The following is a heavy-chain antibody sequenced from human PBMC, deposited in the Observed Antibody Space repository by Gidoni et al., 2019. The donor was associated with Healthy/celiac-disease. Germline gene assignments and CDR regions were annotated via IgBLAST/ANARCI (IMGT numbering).Heavy chain of an antibody. D-gene: IGHD3-10*01. J-gene: IGHJ4*02. CDR3: AKHLYYYGSGSYYNPLFDY. V-gene: IGHV3-23*01. CDR1: GFTFSSHA. CDR2: ISGSGGST. Sequence: EVQLLESGGGLIQPGGSLSLSCAASGFTFSSHAMSLVRQAPGKGLAGVSAISGSGGSTYYADSVKGRFTISRDNSKNTLYLQMNSLRAEDTAVYYCAKHLYYYGSGSYYNPLFDYWGQGTLVTVSS.